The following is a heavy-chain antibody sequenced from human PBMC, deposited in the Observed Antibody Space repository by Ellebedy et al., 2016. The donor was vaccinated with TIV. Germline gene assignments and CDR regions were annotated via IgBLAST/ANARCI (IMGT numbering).Heavy chain of an antibody. V-gene: IGHV5-51*01. CDR2: IYPGDSDT. J-gene: IGHJ4*02. CDR3: ARDSGLDY. Sequence: KVSCKGSGYSFTNYWIGWARQMPGEGLEWMGIIYPGDSDTRYTPSFQGQVTISADKSISTAYLQWSSLKASDTAMYYCARDSGLDYWGQGTLVTVSS. D-gene: IGHD1-14*01. CDR1: GYSFTNYW.